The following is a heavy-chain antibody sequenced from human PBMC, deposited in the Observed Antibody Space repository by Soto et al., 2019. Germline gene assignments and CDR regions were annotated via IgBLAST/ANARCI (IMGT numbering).Heavy chain of an antibody. CDR1: GYSFPGFW. CDR2: IFPADSDT. Sequence: GESLKISCGASGYSFPGFWIGWVRQMPGKGLEWMGIIFPADSDTRYSPSFQGQVTISADKSISTAYLQWSSLKASDTAMCYCARRGTGYNYDYWGQGTLVTVSS. CDR3: ARRGTGYNYDY. D-gene: IGHD5-12*01. V-gene: IGHV5-51*01. J-gene: IGHJ4*02.